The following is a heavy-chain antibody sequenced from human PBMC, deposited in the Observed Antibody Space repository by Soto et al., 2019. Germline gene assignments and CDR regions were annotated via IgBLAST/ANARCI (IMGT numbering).Heavy chain of an antibody. CDR2: IYYDGNS. J-gene: IGHJ5*02. D-gene: IGHD5-12*01. CDR1: GGSINSGDYY. CDR3: ARDRRWLPRGPNDWLDL. Sequence: SETLSLTCTVSGGSINSGDYYWTWVRQPPGKGLEWIGYIYYDGNSQHNPSLKSRVTMSIDTSKNQFSLNLSSVTAADTAVYYCARDRRWLPRGPNDWLDLWGQGTQVTVSS. V-gene: IGHV4-30-4*01.